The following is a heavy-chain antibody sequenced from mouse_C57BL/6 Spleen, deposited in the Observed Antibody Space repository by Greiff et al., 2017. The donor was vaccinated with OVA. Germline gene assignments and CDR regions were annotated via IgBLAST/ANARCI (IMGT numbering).Heavy chain of an antibody. CDR1: GYSITSGYY. Sequence: ESGPGLVKPSQSLSLTCSVTGYSITSGYYWNWIRQFPGNKLEWMGYISYDGSDNYNPSLKNRISITRDTSKNQFFLKLNSVTTEDTATYYCARFSSYYFDYWGQGTTLTVSS. CDR3: ARFSSYYFDY. CDR2: ISYDGSD. V-gene: IGHV3-6*01. J-gene: IGHJ2*01. D-gene: IGHD6-2*01.